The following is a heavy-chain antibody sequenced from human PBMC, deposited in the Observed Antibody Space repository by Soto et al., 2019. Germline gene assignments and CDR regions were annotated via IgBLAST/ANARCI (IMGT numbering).Heavy chain of an antibody. CDR1: GGSISSGGYY. D-gene: IGHD3-3*01. CDR2: IYYSGST. J-gene: IGHJ6*02. V-gene: IGHV4-31*03. Sequence: SETLSLTCTVSGGSISSGGYYWGWIRQHPGKGLEWIGYIYYSGSTYYNPSLKSRVTISVDTSKNQFSLKLSSVTAADTAVYYCARVSRKYDFWREGYYYYGMDVWGQGTTVTVSS. CDR3: ARVSRKYDFWREGYYYYGMDV.